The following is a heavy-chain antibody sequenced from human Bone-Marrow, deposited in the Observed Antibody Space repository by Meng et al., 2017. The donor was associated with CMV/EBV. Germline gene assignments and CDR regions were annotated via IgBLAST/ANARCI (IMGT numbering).Heavy chain of an antibody. V-gene: IGHV3-13*01. D-gene: IGHD3-3*01. CDR1: GFTFSSYD. J-gene: IGHJ4*02. CDR3: AKSTTITVFGVIVDY. CDR2: IGTAGDT. Sequence: GESLKISCAASGFTFSSYDMHWVRQATGKGLEWVSAIGTAGDTYYPGSVKGRFTISIENAKNSLYLQMNSLRDGDTAVYYCAKSTTITVFGVIVDYWGQGTLVTVSS.